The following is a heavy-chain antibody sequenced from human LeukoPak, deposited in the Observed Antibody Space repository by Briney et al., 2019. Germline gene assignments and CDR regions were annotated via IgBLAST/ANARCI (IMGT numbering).Heavy chain of an antibody. CDR1: GYSIRSGYY. V-gene: IGHV4-38-2*02. CDR3: ASLGYYDSSGYYGFDY. Sequence: SETLSLTCTVSGYSIRSGYYWGWIRQPPGKGLEWIGSIYHSGSTYYNPSLRSRVTISVDTSKNQFSLKLSSVTAADTAVYYCASLGYYDSSGYYGFDYWGQGNLVTVSS. D-gene: IGHD3-22*01. J-gene: IGHJ4*02. CDR2: IYHSGST.